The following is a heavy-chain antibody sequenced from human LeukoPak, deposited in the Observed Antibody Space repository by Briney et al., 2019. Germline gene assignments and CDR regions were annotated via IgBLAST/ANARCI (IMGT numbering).Heavy chain of an antibody. J-gene: IGHJ4*02. D-gene: IGHD3-16*02. CDR3: ARAPEYDYVWGSYRQAYYFDY. CDR2: IYYSGST. V-gene: IGHV4-30-4*01. CDR1: GGSISSGDYC. Sequence: SETLSLTCTVSGGSISSGDYCWSWIRQPPGKGLEWIGYIYYSGSTYYNPSLKSRVTISVDTSKNQFSLKLSSVTAADTAVYYCARAPEYDYVWGSYRQAYYFDYWGQGTLVTVSS.